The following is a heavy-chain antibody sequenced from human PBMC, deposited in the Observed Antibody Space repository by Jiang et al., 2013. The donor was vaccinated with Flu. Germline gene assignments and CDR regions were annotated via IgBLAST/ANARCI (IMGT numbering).Heavy chain of an antibody. Sequence: SGAEVKKPGSSVKVSCKASGGTFSSYAISWVRQAPGQGLEWMGGIIPILGIANYAQKFQGRVTITADKSTSTAYMELSSLRSEDTAVYYCAKAAIVVVPAAIRDPGRYYYYYGMDVWGQGTTVTVSS. D-gene: IGHD2-2*01. J-gene: IGHJ6*02. V-gene: IGHV1-69*04. CDR2: IIPILGIA. CDR1: GGTFSSYA. CDR3: AKAAIVVVPAAIRDPGRYYYYYGMDV.